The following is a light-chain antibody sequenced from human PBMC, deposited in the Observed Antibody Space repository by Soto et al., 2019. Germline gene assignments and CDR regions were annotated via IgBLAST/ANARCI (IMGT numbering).Light chain of an antibody. CDR1: QSLLHSDGKTY. Sequence: DTVMTQTPLSLAVTPGQPASISCKSSQSLLHSDGKTYLYWYLQKAGQPPQSLTYEVSKRFSEVPDRISGSGSGTDFTLKISRVEAEDVGIYYCLQSTQYPIAFGQGTRLEI. V-gene: IGKV2D-29*01. CDR2: EVS. CDR3: LQSTQYPIA. J-gene: IGKJ5*01.